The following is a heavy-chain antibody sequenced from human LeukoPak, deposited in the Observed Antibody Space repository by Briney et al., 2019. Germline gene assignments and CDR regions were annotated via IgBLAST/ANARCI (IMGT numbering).Heavy chain of an antibody. V-gene: IGHV4-31*03. Sequence: SETLSLTCTVSGGSISSGGYYWSWIRQHPGKGLEWIGYIYYSGSTYYNPSLKSRVTISVDTSKNQFSLKLSSVTAADTAVYYCARDGRYYDSSKAFDIWGQGTMVTVSS. CDR3: ARDGRYYDSSKAFDI. CDR2: IYYSGST. J-gene: IGHJ3*02. D-gene: IGHD3-22*01. CDR1: GGSISSGGYY.